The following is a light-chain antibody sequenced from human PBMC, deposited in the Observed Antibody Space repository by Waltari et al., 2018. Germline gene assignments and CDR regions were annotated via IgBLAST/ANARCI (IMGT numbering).Light chain of an antibody. CDR1: QSITTN. J-gene: IGKJ5*01. CDR3: QQYNRWPPIT. CDR2: DAS. V-gene: IGKV3-15*01. Sequence: EVVMTQPPATLPLSPGERATPPCRASQSITTNLAWYQHKPGQAPRPLIYDASTRATSVPARFSGSGSGTEFTLTISSLQSEDFAVYYCQQYNRWPPITFGQGTRLAIK.